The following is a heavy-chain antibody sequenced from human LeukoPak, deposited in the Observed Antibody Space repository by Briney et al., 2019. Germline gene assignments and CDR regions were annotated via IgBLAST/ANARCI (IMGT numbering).Heavy chain of an antibody. CDR3: ARATDPPTPHSDY. Sequence: ASVKVSCKASGYTFTSYDINWVRQATGQGLEWMGWISGYNGNTNYAQKLQGRVTMTTDTSTSTAYMELRSLRSDDTAVYYCARATDPPTPHSDYWGQGTLLTVSS. J-gene: IGHJ4*02. V-gene: IGHV1-18*01. CDR2: ISGYNGNT. CDR1: GYTFTSYD.